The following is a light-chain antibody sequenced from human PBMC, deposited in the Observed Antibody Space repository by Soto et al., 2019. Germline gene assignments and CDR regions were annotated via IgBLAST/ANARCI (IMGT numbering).Light chain of an antibody. CDR1: SSDIGGYKY. CDR3: SSYAGNNIFV. V-gene: IGLV2-14*01. J-gene: IGLJ1*01. CDR2: EVT. Sequence: QSVLTQPASVSGSPGQSITISCTGSSSDIGGYKYVSWYQHLPGKAPKLRIYEVTNRPSGVSNRFSGSKSGNTASLTISGLQPEDEADYYCSSYAGNNIFVFGTGTKVTVL.